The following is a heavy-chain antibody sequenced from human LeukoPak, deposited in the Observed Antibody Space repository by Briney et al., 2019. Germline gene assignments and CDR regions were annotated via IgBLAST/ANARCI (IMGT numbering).Heavy chain of an antibody. D-gene: IGHD3-3*01. CDR1: GFTVSRNY. CDR2: IYSGGST. J-gene: IGHJ4*02. CDR3: ASRGHYDFWSGDSSDY. V-gene: IGHV3-53*01. Sequence: GGSLRLSCAPSGFTVSRNYMSWVRQAPGKGLEWVSVIYSGGSTAYADSVKGRFIISRDNSKNILYLQMNSLRAEDTAVYYCASRGHYDFWSGDSSDYWGQGTLVTVSS.